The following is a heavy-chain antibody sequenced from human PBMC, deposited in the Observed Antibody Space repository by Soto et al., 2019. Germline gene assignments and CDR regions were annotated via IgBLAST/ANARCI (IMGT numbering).Heavy chain of an antibody. V-gene: IGHV1-18*01. Sequence: QVQLVQSGAEVKKPGASVKVSCKASGYTFTSYGISWVRQAPGQGLEWMGWISAYNGNTNYAQKLQGRVTMTTDTSTITAYMGLSGLRSDDTAVYYCAREGADIVVVPAARHWFDPWGQGTLVTVSS. J-gene: IGHJ5*02. CDR1: GYTFTSYG. CDR3: AREGADIVVVPAARHWFDP. D-gene: IGHD2-2*01. CDR2: ISAYNGNT.